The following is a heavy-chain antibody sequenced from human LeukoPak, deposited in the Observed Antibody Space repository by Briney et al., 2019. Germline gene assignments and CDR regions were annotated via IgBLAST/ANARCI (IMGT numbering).Heavy chain of an antibody. CDR2: IIPIFGTA. CDR1: GGTFSSYA. Sequence: SVKVSCKASGGTFSSYAISWVRQAPGQGLEWMGRIIPIFGTANYAQKSQGRVTITTDESTSTAYMELSSLRSEDTAVYYCARDRNAYYYYYYMDVWGKGTTVTVSS. CDR3: ARDRNAYYYYYYMDV. V-gene: IGHV1-69*05. J-gene: IGHJ6*03.